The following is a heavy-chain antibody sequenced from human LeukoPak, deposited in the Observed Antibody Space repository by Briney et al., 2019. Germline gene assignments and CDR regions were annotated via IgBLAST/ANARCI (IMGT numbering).Heavy chain of an antibody. V-gene: IGHV3-30-3*01. CDR3: ARGGVPGWVVVPASFDY. CDR2: ISYDGSNK. CDR1: GFTFSSYA. D-gene: IGHD2-2*01. J-gene: IGHJ4*02. Sequence: GGSLRLSCAASGFTFSSYAMHWVRQAPGKGLEWVAVISYDGSNKYYADSVKGRFTISRDNSKNTLYLQMNSLRAEDTAVYYCARGGVPGWVVVPASFDYWGQGTLVTVSS.